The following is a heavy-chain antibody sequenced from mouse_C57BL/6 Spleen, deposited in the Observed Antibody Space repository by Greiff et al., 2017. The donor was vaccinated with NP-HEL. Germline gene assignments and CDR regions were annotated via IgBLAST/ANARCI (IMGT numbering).Heavy chain of an antibody. CDR3: ARWDYGSSYRFAY. V-gene: IGHV1-52*01. Sequence: QVQLQQPGAELVRPGSSVKLSCKASGYTFSSYWMHWVKQRPIQGLEWIGNIDPSDSETHYNQKFKDKATLTGDKSSSTAYMQLSSLTSEDSAVYYCARWDYGSSYRFAYWGQGTLVTVSA. CDR2: IDPSDSET. D-gene: IGHD1-1*01. CDR1: GYTFSSYW. J-gene: IGHJ3*01.